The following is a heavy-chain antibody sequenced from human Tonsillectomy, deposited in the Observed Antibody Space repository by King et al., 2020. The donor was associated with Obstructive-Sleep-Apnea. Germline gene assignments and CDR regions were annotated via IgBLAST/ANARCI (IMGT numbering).Heavy chain of an antibody. CDR2: IDPSDSYT. CDR1: GYSFTNYW. D-gene: IGHD3-22*01. CDR3: ARQKPDYYDSSGYYYGDAFDI. J-gene: IGHJ3*02. Sequence: QLVQSGAEVKKPGESLRISCKGSGYSFTNYWISWVRQMPGKGLEWMGKIDPSDSYTNYSPSFQGHVIISADKSISTAYLQWSSLKASDTAMYYCARQKPDYYDSSGYYYGDAFDIWGQGTMVTVSS. V-gene: IGHV5-10-1*03.